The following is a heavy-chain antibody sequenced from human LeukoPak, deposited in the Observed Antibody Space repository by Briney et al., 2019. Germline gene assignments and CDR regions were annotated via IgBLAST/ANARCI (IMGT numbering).Heavy chain of an antibody. CDR1: GFIVSSYY. Sequence: GGSLRLSCAASGFIVSSYYITWVRQAPGKGLEWVSVIYSGGSTYYADSVKGRFTISRDRSRNTVYLQMNSLRVEDTAVYYCARVHIAVFGPNPYFEYWGQGTQVTVSS. J-gene: IGHJ4*02. V-gene: IGHV3-53*01. CDR3: ARVHIAVFGPNPYFEY. D-gene: IGHD6-19*01. CDR2: IYSGGST.